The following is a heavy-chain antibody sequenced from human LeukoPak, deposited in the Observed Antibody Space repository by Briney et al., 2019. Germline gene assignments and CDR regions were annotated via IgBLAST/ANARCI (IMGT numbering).Heavy chain of an antibody. CDR2: INSAGDNI. Sequence: GGSLRLSCTASGFTFGDYAMSWVRQAPGKGLEWLSFINSAGDNIYYADSVKGRFTISRDNAKKTLYLEMNSLRMEDTAIYYCATSRVFDYWGQGTLVTVSS. CDR1: GFTFGDYA. V-gene: IGHV3-11*04. CDR3: ATSRVFDY. J-gene: IGHJ4*02.